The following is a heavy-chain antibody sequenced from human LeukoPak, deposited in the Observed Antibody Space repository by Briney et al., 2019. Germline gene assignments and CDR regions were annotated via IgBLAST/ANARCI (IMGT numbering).Heavy chain of an antibody. CDR1: GFTFSSYW. Sequence: GGSLRLSCAASGFTFSSYWMSWVRQAPGKGLEWVANIKQDGSEKYYVDSVKGRFTISRDNAKNSLYLQMNSLRAEDTAVYYWARDPMQHPFDYWGQGTLVTVSS. D-gene: IGHD2-2*01. CDR3: ARDPMQHPFDY. V-gene: IGHV3-7*01. J-gene: IGHJ4*02. CDR2: IKQDGSEK.